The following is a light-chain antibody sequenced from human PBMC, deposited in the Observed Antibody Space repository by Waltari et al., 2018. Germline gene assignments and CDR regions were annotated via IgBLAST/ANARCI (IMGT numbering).Light chain of an antibody. CDR1: IANLGRKT. V-gene: IGLV1-44*01. Sequence: QSVLPQPPSASGAPGQTVTLSCSGGIANLGRKTITWYQHLPGTAPKLLIYGDDQRPSGVPDRFSASKSGNSGSLAIGGLRSEDEGDYYCAAWIDSLNGVAFGGGTKLTVL. CDR3: AAWIDSLNGVA. J-gene: IGLJ2*01. CDR2: GDD.